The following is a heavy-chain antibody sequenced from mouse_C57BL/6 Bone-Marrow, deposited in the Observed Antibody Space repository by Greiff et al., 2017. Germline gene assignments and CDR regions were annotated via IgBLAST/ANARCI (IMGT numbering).Heavy chain of an antibody. CDR1: GYTFTSYW. V-gene: IGHV1-50*01. CDR2: IDPSDSYT. CDR3: ARPSSGAMDY. D-gene: IGHD3-1*01. J-gene: IGHJ4*01. Sequence: QVQLQQPGAELVKPGASVKLSCKASGYTFTSYWMQWVKQRPGQGLEWIGEIDPSDSYTNYTQKFKGKATLTVDTSSSTPYMRLSSLTSEDSAVXYCARPSSGAMDYWGQGTSVTVSS.